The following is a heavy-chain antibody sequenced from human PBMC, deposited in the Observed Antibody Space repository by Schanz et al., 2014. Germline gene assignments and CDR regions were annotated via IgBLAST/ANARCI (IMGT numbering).Heavy chain of an antibody. CDR1: GYTFTSYG. V-gene: IGHV1-18*01. CDR3: ARGYGDSPTDF. CDR2: ISAYNGNT. J-gene: IGHJ4*02. Sequence: QVQLVQSGAEVKKPGASVKVSCKASGYTFTSYGINWVRQAPGQGLEWMGWISAYNGNTNYAQKLQGRVTITADKSSDTAYMELSSLRSEDTAVYYCARGYGDSPTDFWGQGTLVTVSS. D-gene: IGHD4-17*01.